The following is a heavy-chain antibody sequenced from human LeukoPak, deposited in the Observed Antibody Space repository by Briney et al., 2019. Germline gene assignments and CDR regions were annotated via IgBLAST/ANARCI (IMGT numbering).Heavy chain of an antibody. CDR3: ARGYSRFDY. CDR2: IKQDGSEK. J-gene: IGHJ4*02. V-gene: IGHV3-7*04. D-gene: IGHD4-11*01. Sequence: GGSLRLSCAASGFTFSDYYMSWVRQAPGKGLEWVANIKQDGSEKYYVDSVKGRFTISRDNAKNSLYLQMKSLRAEDTAVYYCARGYSRFDYWGQGTLVTVSS. CDR1: GFTFSDYY.